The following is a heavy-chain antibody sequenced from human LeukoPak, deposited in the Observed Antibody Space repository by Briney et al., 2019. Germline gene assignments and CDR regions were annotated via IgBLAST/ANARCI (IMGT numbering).Heavy chain of an antibody. CDR1: GFTFSSYD. CDR3: ARGVAAAGNYFDY. CDR2: IGTAGDT. V-gene: IGHV3-13*01. D-gene: IGHD6-13*01. J-gene: IGHJ4*02. Sequence: PGGSLRLSCAASGFTFSSYDMHWVRQATGKGLEWVSAIGTAGDTYYPGSVKGRFTISRENAKNPLYLQMNSLRAGDTAVYYCARGVAAAGNYFDYWGQGTLVTVSS.